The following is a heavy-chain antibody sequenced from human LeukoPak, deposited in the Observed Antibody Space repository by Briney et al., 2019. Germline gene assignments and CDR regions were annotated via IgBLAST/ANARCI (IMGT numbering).Heavy chain of an antibody. Sequence: GGSLRLSCAASGFTFSSYGMHWVRQAPGKGLEWVAVTWYDGSNKYYADSVKGRFTISRDNSKNTLYLQMNSLRAEDTAVYYCARDWDRYCSGGSCYSAHYWGQGTLVTVSS. CDR3: ARDWDRYCSGGSCYSAHY. CDR2: TWYDGSNK. V-gene: IGHV3-33*01. J-gene: IGHJ4*02. CDR1: GFTFSSYG. D-gene: IGHD2-15*01.